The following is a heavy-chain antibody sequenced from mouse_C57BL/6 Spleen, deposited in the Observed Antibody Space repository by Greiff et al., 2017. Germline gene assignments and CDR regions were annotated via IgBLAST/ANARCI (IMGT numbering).Heavy chain of an antibody. D-gene: IGHD2-3*01. CDR1: GFTFSDYG. J-gene: IGHJ4*01. CDR3: ARGGYYGYYAMDY. CDR2: ISSGSSTI. Sequence: EVQLVESGGGLVKPGGSLKLSCAASGFTFSDYGMHWVRQAPEKGLEWVAYISSGSSTIYYADTVKGRFTISRDNAKNTLFLQMTSLRSEDTAMYYCARGGYYGYYAMDYWGQGTSVTVSS. V-gene: IGHV5-17*01.